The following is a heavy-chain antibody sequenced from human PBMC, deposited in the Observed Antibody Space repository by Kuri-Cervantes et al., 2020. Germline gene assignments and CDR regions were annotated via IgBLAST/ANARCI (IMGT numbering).Heavy chain of an antibody. Sequence: GGSLRLSCAASGFTFSSYSMNWVRQAPGKGLEWVSSISSSSSYIYYADSVKGRFTISRDNAKNTLYLQMNSLRVEGTAVYYCTRVIASGTYGLMDVWGQGTTVTVSS. CDR1: GFTFSSYS. CDR3: TRVIASGTYGLMDV. J-gene: IGHJ6*02. V-gene: IGHV3-21*01. CDR2: ISSSSSYI. D-gene: IGHD3-10*01.